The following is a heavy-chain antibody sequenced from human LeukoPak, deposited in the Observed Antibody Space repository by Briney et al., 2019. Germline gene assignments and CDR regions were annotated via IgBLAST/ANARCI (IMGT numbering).Heavy chain of an antibody. CDR2: INHSGST. J-gene: IGHJ4*02. D-gene: IGHD1-14*01. V-gene: IGHV4-34*01. CDR3: AREVWGPEY. CDR1: GGSFSGYY. Sequence: SETLSLTCAVYGGSFSGYYWSWIRQPPGKGLEWIGEINHSGSTNYNPSLKSRVTISVDTSKNQFSLKLSSVTAADTAVYYCAREVWGPEYWGQGTLVTVSS.